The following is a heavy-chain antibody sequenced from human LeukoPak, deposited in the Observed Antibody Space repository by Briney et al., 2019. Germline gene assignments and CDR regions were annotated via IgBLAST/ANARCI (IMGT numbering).Heavy chain of an antibody. CDR2: FYTSGST. D-gene: IGHD1-26*01. J-gene: IGHJ4*02. Sequence: PSETLSLTCTVSGGSISSYYWSWIRLPAGKGLEWIGRFYTSGSTNYNPSLKSRVTMSVDTSKNQFSLKLSSVTAADTAVYYCARVSNNGSYSYHFDYWGQGTLVTVSS. V-gene: IGHV4-4*07. CDR1: GGSISSYY. CDR3: ARVSNNGSYSYHFDY.